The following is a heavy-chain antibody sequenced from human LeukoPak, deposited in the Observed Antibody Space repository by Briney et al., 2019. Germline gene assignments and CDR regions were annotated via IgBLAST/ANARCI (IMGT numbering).Heavy chain of an antibody. V-gene: IGHV3-23*01. J-gene: IGHJ4*02. CDR1: GFTLSSYA. D-gene: IGHD5-18*01. Sequence: PGGSLRLSCAASGFTLSSYAMSWVRQAPGKGLEWVSAISGSGGSTYYADSVKGRFTISRDNSKNTLYLQMNSLRAEDTAVYYCAKDQYSYGHGAYYFDYWGQGTLVTVSS. CDR3: AKDQYSYGHGAYYFDY. CDR2: ISGSGGST.